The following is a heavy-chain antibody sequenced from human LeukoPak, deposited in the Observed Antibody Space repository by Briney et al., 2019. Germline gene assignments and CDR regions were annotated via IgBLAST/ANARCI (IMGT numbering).Heavy chain of an antibody. Sequence: SETLSLTCTVSGGSISSGGYYWSWIRQHPGKGLEWIGYIYYSGSTYYNPSLKSRVTISVDTSKNQFSLKLSSVTAADTAVYYCARATAAAERKQFDYWGQGTLVTVSS. J-gene: IGHJ4*02. D-gene: IGHD6-13*01. V-gene: IGHV4-31*03. CDR1: GGSISSGGYY. CDR3: ARATAAAERKQFDY. CDR2: IYYSGST.